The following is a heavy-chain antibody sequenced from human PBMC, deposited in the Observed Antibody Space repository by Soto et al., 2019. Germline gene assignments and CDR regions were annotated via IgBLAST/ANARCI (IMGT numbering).Heavy chain of an antibody. J-gene: IGHJ4*02. Sequence: VKVSCKASGGTFSSYAISWVRQAPGQGLEWMGGIIPIFGTANYAQKFQGRVTITADESTSTAYMELSSLRSEDTAVYYCARVGYSSSSVLDYWGQGTLVTVSS. V-gene: IGHV1-69*13. CDR2: IIPIFGTA. CDR3: ARVGYSSSSVLDY. CDR1: GGTFSSYA. D-gene: IGHD6-6*01.